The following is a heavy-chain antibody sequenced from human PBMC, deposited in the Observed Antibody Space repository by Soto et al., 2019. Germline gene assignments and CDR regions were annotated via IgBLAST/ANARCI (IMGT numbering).Heavy chain of an antibody. J-gene: IGHJ4*02. CDR1: GGSFSGYY. Sequence: QVQLQQWGAGLLKPSETLSLTCAVYGGSFSGYYWSWIRQPPGKGLEWIGEINHSGSTNYNPSPNRRVTISVDPSKNQSYLKLGSVTAAYAAVYYCARGPCTSWGFYYFDYWGQGTLVTVSS. CDR3: ARGPCTSWGFYYFDY. V-gene: IGHV4-34*01. CDR2: INHSGST. D-gene: IGHD2-2*01.